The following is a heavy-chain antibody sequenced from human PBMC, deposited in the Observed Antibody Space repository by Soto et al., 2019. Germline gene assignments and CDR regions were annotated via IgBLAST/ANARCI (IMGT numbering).Heavy chain of an antibody. CDR3: VRMGMLIYHNTRGTDFDF. V-gene: IGHV1-69*06. Sequence: QVQLVQSGAEVKKPGSSVRVSCKVSGGTFGSHTFTWVRQAPGQGLEWMGEIIPVFNAANYAQRFHDRVTITEHRSVTTSDLALRRPTSADTATYYCVRMGMLIYHNTRGTDFDFWCQGTLVSVSS. CDR2: IIPVFNAA. D-gene: IGHD3-16*01. J-gene: IGHJ4*02. CDR1: GGTFGSHT.